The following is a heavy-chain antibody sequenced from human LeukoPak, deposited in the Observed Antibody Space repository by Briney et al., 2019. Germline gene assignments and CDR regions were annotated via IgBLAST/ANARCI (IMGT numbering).Heavy chain of an antibody. D-gene: IGHD1-26*01. CDR3: TTDADYSGSYLDLNYYYMDV. Sequence: GGSLRLSCAASGFTFSNAWMSWVRQAPGKGLGWVGRIKSKTDGGTTDYAAPVKGRFTISRDDSKNTLYLQMNSLKTEDTAVYYCTTDADYSGSYLDLNYYYMDVWGKGTTVTVSS. J-gene: IGHJ6*03. CDR1: GFTFSNAW. CDR2: IKSKTDGGTT. V-gene: IGHV3-15*01.